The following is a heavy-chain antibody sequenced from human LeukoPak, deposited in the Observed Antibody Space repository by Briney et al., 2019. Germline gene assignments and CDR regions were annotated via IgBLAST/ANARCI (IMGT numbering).Heavy chain of an antibody. J-gene: IGHJ6*02. D-gene: IGHD2-2*01. CDR3: ALCGAYYYYGMDV. CDR2: ISGSGGST. Sequence: PGGSLRLSCAASGFTFSSYAMSWVRQAPGKGLEWVSAISGSGGSTYYADSVKGRFTISRDNSKNTLYLQMNSLRAEGTAVYYCALCGAYYYYGMDVWGQGTTVTVSS. CDR1: GFTFSSYA. V-gene: IGHV3-23*01.